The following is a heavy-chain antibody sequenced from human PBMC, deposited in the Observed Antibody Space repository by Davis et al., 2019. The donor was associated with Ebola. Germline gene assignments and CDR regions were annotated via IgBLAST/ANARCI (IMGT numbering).Heavy chain of an antibody. Sequence: GGSLRLSCAASGFTFSGPAMHWVRQASGKGLEWVGRIRSKANSYATAYAASVKGRFTISRDDSKNTAYLQMNSLKTEDTAVYYCTRRVVVDYWGQGTLVTVSS. V-gene: IGHV3-73*01. CDR1: GFTFSGPA. CDR2: IRSKANSYAT. CDR3: TRRVVVDY. D-gene: IGHD2-2*01. J-gene: IGHJ4*02.